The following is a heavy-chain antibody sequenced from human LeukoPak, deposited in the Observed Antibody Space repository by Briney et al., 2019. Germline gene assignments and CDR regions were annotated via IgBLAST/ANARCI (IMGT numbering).Heavy chain of an antibody. CDR2: ISYDGSNK. V-gene: IGHV3-30*03. CDR3: AYLDSSGYYYGRLRY. Sequence: PGGSLRLSCAASGFTFSSYGMHWVRQAPGKGLEWVAVISYDGSNKYYADSVKGRFTISRDNSKNTLYLQMNSLRAEDTAVYFCAYLDSSGYYYGRLRYWGQGTPVTVSS. J-gene: IGHJ4*02. CDR1: GFTFSSYG. D-gene: IGHD3-22*01.